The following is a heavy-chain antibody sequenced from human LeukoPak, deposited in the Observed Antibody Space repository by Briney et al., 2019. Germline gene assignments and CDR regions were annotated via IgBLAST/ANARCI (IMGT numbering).Heavy chain of an antibody. CDR3: ARDLNY. V-gene: IGHV3-53*01. J-gene: IGHJ4*02. CDR1: GFTVINNY. CDR2: IDTGVNT. Sequence: GGSLRLSCAASGFTVINNYMSWVRQAPGKGLEWVSIIDTGVNTYYADSVKGRFTISRDNSKNTLYLQMNSLRAEDTAMYYCARDLNYWGQGTLVTVSS.